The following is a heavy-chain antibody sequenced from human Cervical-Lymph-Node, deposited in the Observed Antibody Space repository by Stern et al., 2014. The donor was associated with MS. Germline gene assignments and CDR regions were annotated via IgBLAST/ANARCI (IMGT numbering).Heavy chain of an antibody. V-gene: IGHV3-7*01. CDR1: GFTLSTYW. J-gene: IGHJ6*02. D-gene: IGHD3-10*01. CDR2: INQDESEK. CDR3: ARDKRNSWTVRGVYHFYYYGLDV. Sequence: EVQLVESGGGLVQPGGSLRLSCAASGFTLSTYWVAWVRQAPGRGLEWVANINQDESEKYYVDSVEGRFTISRDNAKNSLYLQMNSLRAEDTAVYYCARDKRNSWTVRGVYHFYYYGLDVWGQGTAVTVSS.